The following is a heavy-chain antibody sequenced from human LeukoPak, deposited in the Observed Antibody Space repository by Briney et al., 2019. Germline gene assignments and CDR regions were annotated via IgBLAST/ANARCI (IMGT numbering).Heavy chain of an antibody. CDR3: ARGQDVAAENYFDY. J-gene: IGHJ4*02. Sequence: PSQTLCLTCTVSGGSIISGTYYWSWIRQPAGKGLEWIGRIFPSGTTNYNPSLKSRVTISIDTSKNQFSLKLTSVTAADTAVYYCARGQDVAAENYFDYWGQGTLVTVSS. V-gene: IGHV4-61*02. CDR2: IFPSGTT. D-gene: IGHD6-25*01. CDR1: GGSIISGTYY.